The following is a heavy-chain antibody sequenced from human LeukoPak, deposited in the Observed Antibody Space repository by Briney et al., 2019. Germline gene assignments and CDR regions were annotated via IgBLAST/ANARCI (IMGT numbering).Heavy chain of an antibody. CDR1: GYTFSNYW. J-gene: IGHJ4*02. CDR2: IYPGDSDT. CDR3: ARGLRYSSVWYAY. V-gene: IGHV5-51*01. D-gene: IGHD6-19*01. Sequence: GESLKISCKASGYTFSNYWIGWVRQMPGKGLKWMGVIYPGDSDTRYSPSFQSQVSISADTSIGTAYLQWSSLKASDTAMYYCARGLRYSSVWYAYWGQGTLVTVSS.